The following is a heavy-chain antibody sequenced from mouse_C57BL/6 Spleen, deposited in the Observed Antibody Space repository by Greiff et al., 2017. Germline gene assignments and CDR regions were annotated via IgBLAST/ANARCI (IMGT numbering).Heavy chain of an antibody. Sequence: VQLQQPGAELVKPGASVKISCKASGYAFSSYWMHWVKQRPGQGLEWIGQIYPGDGDTNYNGKFKGKATLTADKSSSTAYMQLSSLTSEDSAVYFCARGLPLDYWGQGTTLTVSS. V-gene: IGHV1-80*01. D-gene: IGHD2-2*01. CDR1: GYAFSSYW. CDR3: ARGLPLDY. CDR2: IYPGDGDT. J-gene: IGHJ2*01.